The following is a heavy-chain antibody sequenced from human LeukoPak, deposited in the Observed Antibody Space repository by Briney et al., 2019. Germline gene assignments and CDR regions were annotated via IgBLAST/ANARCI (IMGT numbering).Heavy chain of an antibody. J-gene: IGHJ4*02. CDR1: GGSISSYY. Sequence: SETLSLTCTVSGGSISSYYWSWMRQPAGKGLEWIGRIYTSGSTNYNPSLKSRVTMSVDTSKNQFSLKLSSVTAADTAVYYCARDRILLWFGELSYDPYYFDYWGQGTLVTVSS. V-gene: IGHV4-4*07. CDR3: ARDRILLWFGELSYDPYYFDY. CDR2: IYTSGST. D-gene: IGHD3-10*01.